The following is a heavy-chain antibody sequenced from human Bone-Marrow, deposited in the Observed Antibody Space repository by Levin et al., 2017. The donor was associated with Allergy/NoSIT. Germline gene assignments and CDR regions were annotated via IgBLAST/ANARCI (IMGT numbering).Heavy chain of an antibody. J-gene: IGHJ6*02. CDR2: IYYSGST. D-gene: IGHD5-12*01. Sequence: SETLSLTCTVSGGSISSSSYYWGWIRQPPGKGLEWIGSIYYSGSTYYNPSLKSRVTISVDTSKNQFSLKLSSVTAADTAVYYCARLPRREYSGYDWGAYYYDYGMDVWGQGTTVTVSS. CDR3: ARLPRREYSGYDWGAYYYDYGMDV. CDR1: GGSISSSSYY. V-gene: IGHV4-39*01.